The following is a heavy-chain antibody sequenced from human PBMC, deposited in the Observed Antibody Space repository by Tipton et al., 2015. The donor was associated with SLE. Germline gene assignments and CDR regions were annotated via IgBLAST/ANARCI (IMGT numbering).Heavy chain of an antibody. CDR2: ISGYGSAR. CDR3: AKKSGYSSSWNFDH. J-gene: IGHJ4*02. Sequence: SLRLSCSASGFTFSTYAMTWVRQAPGKGLEWVSTISGYGSARYYGDSVKGRFTVSRDNSKDTVFLEMHGLRAEDTALYYCAKKSGYSSSWNFDHWGQGTLVSVSS. V-gene: IGHV3-23*01. D-gene: IGHD6-13*01. CDR1: GFTFSTYA.